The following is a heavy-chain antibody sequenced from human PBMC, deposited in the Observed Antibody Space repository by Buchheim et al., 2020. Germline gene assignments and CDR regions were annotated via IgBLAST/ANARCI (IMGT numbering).Heavy chain of an antibody. Sequence: QVQLQESGPGLVTPSGTLSLTCAVSGGSITSSNWWRWLRQPPGKWLYWIGEFSHTGSTNHNPSLTSPVTTPLAQSKNPISPKLSSVTAADTAVYYCATTVTMYFWGGMDVWGQGTT. D-gene: IGHD4-11*01. CDR3: ATTVTMYFWGGMDV. CDR1: GGSITSSNW. CDR2: FSHTGST. J-gene: IGHJ6*02. V-gene: IGHV4-4*02.